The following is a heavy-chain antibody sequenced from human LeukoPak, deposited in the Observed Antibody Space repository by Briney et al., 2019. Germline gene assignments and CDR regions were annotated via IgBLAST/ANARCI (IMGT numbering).Heavy chain of an antibody. CDR3: ARGAFWSGYRSLNWFDP. V-gene: IGHV4-34*01. CDR1: GGSFSGYY. D-gene: IGHD3-3*01. J-gene: IGHJ5*02. Sequence: SETLSLTCAVYGGSFSGYYWSWIRQPPGKGLEWIGEINHSGSTNYNPSLKSRVTISVDTSKNQFSLKLSSVTAADTAVYYCARGAFWSGYRSLNWFDPWGQGTLVTVSS. CDR2: INHSGST.